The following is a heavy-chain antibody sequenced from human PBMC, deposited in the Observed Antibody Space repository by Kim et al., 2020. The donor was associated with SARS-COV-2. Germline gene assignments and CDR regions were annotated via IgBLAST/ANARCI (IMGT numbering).Heavy chain of an antibody. CDR2: IYLTGTATYT. CDR1: GGSIKSYY. V-gene: IGHV4-59*03. CDR3: ARGRGVSSGTRFASDV. D-gene: IGHD1-26*01. J-gene: IGHJ3*01. Sequence: SETLSLTCNVSGGSIKSYYWNWLRQSPEKGLEWIGYIYLTGTATYTDYNPSLKSRVTISVDLSKNQFSVNLKSLTTADTAVYYCARGRGVSSGTRFASDVWGQGALVTVS.